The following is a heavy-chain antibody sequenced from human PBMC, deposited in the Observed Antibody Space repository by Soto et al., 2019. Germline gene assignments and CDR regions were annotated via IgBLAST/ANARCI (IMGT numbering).Heavy chain of an antibody. CDR3: ASRVVAARGFDH. CDR1: GFIFSNYD. Sequence: GGSLRLSCAASGFIFSNYDMSWVRQAPGKGLEWVSGISGSGGSTNYADSVKGRFTISRDNSKNTLYLQMNSLRGEDTAVYYCASRVVAARGFDHWGQGTLVTVSS. CDR2: ISGSGGST. D-gene: IGHD2-15*01. J-gene: IGHJ4*02. V-gene: IGHV3-23*01.